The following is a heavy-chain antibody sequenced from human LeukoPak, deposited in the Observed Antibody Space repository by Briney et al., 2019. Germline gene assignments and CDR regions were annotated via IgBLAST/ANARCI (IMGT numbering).Heavy chain of an antibody. V-gene: IGHV3-15*01. Sequence: GGSLRLSCAAYGFSFSNAWMSWVRQAPGKGLEWVGRIKSKGDGGTTDYAAPVEGRFTISRDDSKNTLYLQMNSLKTEDTAVYYCTLYYNAFDIWGQGTMVTVSS. CDR3: TLYYNAFDI. CDR2: IKSKGDGGTT. J-gene: IGHJ3*02. D-gene: IGHD3-10*01. CDR1: GFSFSNAW.